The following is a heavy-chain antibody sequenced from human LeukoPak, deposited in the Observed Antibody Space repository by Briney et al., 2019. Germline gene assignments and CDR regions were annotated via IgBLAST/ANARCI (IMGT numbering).Heavy chain of an antibody. V-gene: IGHV3-23*01. J-gene: IGHJ4*02. Sequence: PGGSLRLSCAPSGFTFSDFAMSWVRQSPGKGLEWVSSITTSGESTYYADSVKGRFAISRDNSGSTLYLQMNSLRIEDSAVYYCAKRLSRGYYGTLIFDYWGQGALVTVSS. CDR2: ITTSGEST. CDR1: GFTFSDFA. CDR3: AKRLSRGYYGTLIFDY. D-gene: IGHD2-15*01.